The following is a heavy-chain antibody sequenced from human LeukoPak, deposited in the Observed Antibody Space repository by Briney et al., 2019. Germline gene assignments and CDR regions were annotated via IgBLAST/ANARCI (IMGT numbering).Heavy chain of an antibody. V-gene: IGHV3-74*01. CDR1: GFTFSNYW. J-gene: IGHJ4*02. D-gene: IGHD3-10*01. CDR2: IDSDGIT. CDR3: ARGGHASVDY. Sequence: PGGSLSLSCAASGFTFSNYWMHWFRQAPGKGRVWVSCIDSDGITRYADSVKGRFTISRDDAENTLYLQMNSLRAEDTAVYYCARGGHASVDYWGQGTLVTVSS.